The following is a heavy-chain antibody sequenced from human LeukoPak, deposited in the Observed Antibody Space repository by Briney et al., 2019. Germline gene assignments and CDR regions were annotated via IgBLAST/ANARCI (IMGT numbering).Heavy chain of an antibody. Sequence: ASVKVSCKASGYTFSSYDISWVRQAPGQGLEWMGWISAYNGNTNYAQKLQGRVTMTTDTSTSTAYLELRSLRSDDTAVYYCAKDNQWLAADYWGQGTLVTVSS. J-gene: IGHJ4*02. CDR2: ISAYNGNT. CDR1: GYTFSSYD. D-gene: IGHD6-19*01. V-gene: IGHV1-18*01. CDR3: AKDNQWLAADY.